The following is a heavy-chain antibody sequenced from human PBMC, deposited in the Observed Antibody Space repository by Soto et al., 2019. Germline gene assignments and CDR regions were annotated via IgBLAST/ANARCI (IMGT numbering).Heavy chain of an antibody. CDR1: GFTFSSYG. V-gene: IGHV3-33*01. D-gene: IGHD3-3*02. CDR3: ARDLADITRPYGMDV. Sequence: GGSLRLSCAASGFTFSSYGMHWVRQAPGKGLEWVAVIWYDGSNKYYADSVKGRFTISRDNSKNTLYLQMSSLRAEDTAVYYCARDLADITRPYGMDVWGQGTTVTVSS. CDR2: IWYDGSNK. J-gene: IGHJ6*02.